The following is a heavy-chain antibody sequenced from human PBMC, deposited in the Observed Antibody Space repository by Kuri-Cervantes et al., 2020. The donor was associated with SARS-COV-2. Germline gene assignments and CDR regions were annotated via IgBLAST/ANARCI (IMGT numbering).Heavy chain of an antibody. J-gene: IGHJ3*02. CDR2: IKQDGSEK. CDR3: ARDRGDAFDI. V-gene: IGHV3-7*01. Sequence: GESLKISCAASGFTFSNYGMHWVRQAPGKGLEWVANIKQDGSEKYYVDSVKGRFTISRDNAKNSLYLQMNSLRAEDTAVYYCARDRGDAFDIWGQGTMVTVSS. CDR1: GFTFSNYG.